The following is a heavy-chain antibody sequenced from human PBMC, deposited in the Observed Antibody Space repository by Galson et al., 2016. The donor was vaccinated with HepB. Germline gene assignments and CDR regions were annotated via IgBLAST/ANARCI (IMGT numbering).Heavy chain of an antibody. D-gene: IGHD1-26*01. Sequence: SVKVSCKASGGTFSSLPISWVRQAPGQGLEWLGGIIPLFPTPDYAQRFKDRATITADTSTSTAYMELRSLKSDDTAVYYCASGRGRSDLGGNYYYTLDVWGRGTTITVSS. J-gene: IGHJ6*02. CDR2: IIPLFPTP. CDR1: GGTFSSLP. CDR3: ASGRGRSDLGGNYYYTLDV. V-gene: IGHV1-69*06.